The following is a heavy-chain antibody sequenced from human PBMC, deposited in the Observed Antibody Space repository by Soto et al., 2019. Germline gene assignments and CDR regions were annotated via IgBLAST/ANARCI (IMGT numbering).Heavy chain of an antibody. V-gene: IGHV4-59*01. J-gene: IGHJ6*02. D-gene: IGHD6-13*01. CDR1: GGSISSYY. CDR2: IYYSGST. Sequence: SETLSLTCTVSGGSISSYYWSWIRQPPGKGLEWIGYIYYSGSTNYNPSLKSRVTISVDTSKNQFSLKLSSVTAADTAVYYCARSAAGYYYYYGMDVWGQGTTVTVS. CDR3: ARSAAGYYYYYGMDV.